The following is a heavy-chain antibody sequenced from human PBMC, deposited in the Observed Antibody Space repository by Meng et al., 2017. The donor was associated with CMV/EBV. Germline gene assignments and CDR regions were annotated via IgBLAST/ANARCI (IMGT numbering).Heavy chain of an antibody. D-gene: IGHD4-17*01. CDR1: GYTFTSYA. Sequence: NASGYTFTSYALDWVRQATGQGLEWMGWMNPNSGNTGYAPKFQGRVTMTRNTSISTAYMELSSLRSEDTAVYYCASLPVYGDYVRDYWGQGTLVTVSS. J-gene: IGHJ4*02. V-gene: IGHV1-8*01. CDR2: MNPNSGNT. CDR3: ASLPVYGDYVRDY.